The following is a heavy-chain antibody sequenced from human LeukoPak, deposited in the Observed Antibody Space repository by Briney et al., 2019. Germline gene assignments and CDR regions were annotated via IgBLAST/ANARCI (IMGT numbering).Heavy chain of an antibody. CDR3: ARILYSNNIDY. J-gene: IGHJ4*02. V-gene: IGHV4-39*07. Sequence: PSQTLSLTCTVSGGSISSTSYYWGWIRQPPGKGLEWIGSIYYSGRTYYNPSLKSRVTISVDTSKNQFSLKLNSVTAADTAVYYCARILYSNNIDYWGQGTLVTVSS. D-gene: IGHD2/OR15-2a*01. CDR1: GGSISSTSYY. CDR2: IYYSGRT.